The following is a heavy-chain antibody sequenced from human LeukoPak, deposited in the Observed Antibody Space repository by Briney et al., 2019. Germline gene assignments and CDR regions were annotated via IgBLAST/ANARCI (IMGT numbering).Heavy chain of an antibody. V-gene: IGHV3-53*01. D-gene: IGHD3-9*01. Sequence: PGGSLRLSCAASGFTVSSNCMSWVRQAPGKGLEWVSVIYSGGSTYYADSVKGRFTISRDNSKNTLYLQMNSLRAEDTAVYYCARSTYYDILTHYYYYGMDVWGQGTTVTVSS. J-gene: IGHJ6*02. CDR3: ARSTYYDILTHYYYYGMDV. CDR1: GFTVSSNC. CDR2: IYSGGST.